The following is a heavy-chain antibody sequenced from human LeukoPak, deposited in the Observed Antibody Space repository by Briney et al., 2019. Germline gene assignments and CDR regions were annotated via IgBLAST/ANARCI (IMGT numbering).Heavy chain of an antibody. D-gene: IGHD6-19*01. CDR2: VYYRRST. J-gene: IGHJ4*02. V-gene: IGHV4-39*01. CDR1: GGSINSSSYY. Sequence: SETLSLPCTVSGGSINSSSYYWGWIRQPPGKGLEWIGSVYYRRSTFYNPSLKSRVTMSVDTPKNQFSLKLSSVTAADTAVYYCASLYSSGGFDFWGQGTLVTVSS. CDR3: ASLYSSGGFDF.